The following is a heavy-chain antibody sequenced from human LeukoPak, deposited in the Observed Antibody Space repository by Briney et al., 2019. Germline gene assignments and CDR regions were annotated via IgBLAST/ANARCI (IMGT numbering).Heavy chain of an antibody. CDR1: GFTFSSYW. V-gene: IGHV3-7*01. D-gene: IGHD5-24*01. CDR2: IKQDGSEK. J-gene: IGHJ3*02. Sequence: PGGSLRLSCAASGFTFSSYWMSWVRQAPGKGLEWVANIKQDGSEKYYVDSVKGRFTISRDNAKNSLYLQMNSLRAEDTAVYYCARDSGGDGYRDDAFDIWGQGTMVTVSS. CDR3: ARDSGGDGYRDDAFDI.